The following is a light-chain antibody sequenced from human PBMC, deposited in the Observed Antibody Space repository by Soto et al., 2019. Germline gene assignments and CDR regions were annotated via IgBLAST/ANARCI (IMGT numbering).Light chain of an antibody. V-gene: IGKV3-20*01. J-gene: IGKJ2*01. Sequence: EIVLTQSPGTLSLSPGERATLSCRASQSVSSSYLAWYQQKPGQAPRLLIYGASSRATGIPDRFSGSGSGTDFPLAVSRLEPEDFAVYYCQQYGSSPPVTCGQGTKLEIK. CDR2: GAS. CDR3: QQYGSSPPVT. CDR1: QSVSSSY.